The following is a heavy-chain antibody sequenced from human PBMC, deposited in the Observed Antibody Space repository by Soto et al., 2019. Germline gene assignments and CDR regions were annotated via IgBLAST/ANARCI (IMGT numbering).Heavy chain of an antibody. V-gene: IGHV4-59*01. CDR2: ISSSGST. CDR3: ARARTGWYFDL. Sequence: PSETLSLTCSVSGDSISSDYWTWIRQTPGKGLEWIGCISSSGSTDYNPSLKSRLTMSIVTSKNQFSLKVNSATAADTAVYYCARARTGWYFDLWGQGRLVTVSS. CDR1: GDSISSDY. D-gene: IGHD3-9*01. J-gene: IGHJ4*02.